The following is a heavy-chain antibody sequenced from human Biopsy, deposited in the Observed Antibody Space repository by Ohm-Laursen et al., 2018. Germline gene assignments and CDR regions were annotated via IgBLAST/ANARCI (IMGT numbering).Heavy chain of an antibody. CDR2: IYSSGRT. V-gene: IGHV4-4*07. CDR1: GGSISDYF. J-gene: IGHJ6*03. D-gene: IGHD4-17*01. Sequence: GTLSLTCTVSGGSISDYFWSWIRQPADKGLEYIGRIYSSGRTFYNPSLKSRVTMSVVTSDNQFSLKLSSVTAADTAVYFCARDAYGDYDTYY. CDR3: ARDAYGDYDTYY.